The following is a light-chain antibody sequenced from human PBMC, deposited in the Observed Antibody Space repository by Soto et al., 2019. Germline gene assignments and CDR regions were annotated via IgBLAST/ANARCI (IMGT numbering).Light chain of an antibody. CDR1: QSITNNY. V-gene: IGKV3-20*01. J-gene: IGKJ5*01. CDR2: GAS. CDR3: QQYRTSPIS. Sequence: EPVLTQSPGTLSLSPGERATFSCRASQSITNNYLAWYQLKPGQAPRHLIYGASSRVTGIPDRFSGSGSGTDLTLTISRLEPDDFAVYYCQQYRTSPISFGQGTRLEIK.